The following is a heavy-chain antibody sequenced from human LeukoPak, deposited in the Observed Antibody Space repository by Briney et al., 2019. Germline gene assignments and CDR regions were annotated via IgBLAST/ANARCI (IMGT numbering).Heavy chain of an antibody. V-gene: IGHV3-30*04. D-gene: IGHD3-22*01. CDR3: ARAQKGGYYDSSGYDY. CDR1: GFTFSSYA. CDR2: ISYDGSNK. Sequence: GGSLRLSCAASGFTFSSYAMHWVRQAPGKGLEWVAVISYDGSNKYYADSVKGRFTISRDNSKNTLYLQMNSLRAEDTAVYYCARAQKGGYYDSSGYDYWGQGTLVTVSS. J-gene: IGHJ4*02.